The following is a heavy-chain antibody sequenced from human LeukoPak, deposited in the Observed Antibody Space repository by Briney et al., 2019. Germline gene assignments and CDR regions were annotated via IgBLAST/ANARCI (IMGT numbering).Heavy chain of an antibody. D-gene: IGHD6-13*01. V-gene: IGHV6-1*01. J-gene: IGHJ6*02. Sequence: SQTLSLTCAISGDSVSSNSAAWNWLRQSPSRGLEWLGRTYYRSKWYNDYAVSVKSRITINPDTSKNQFSLQLNSVTPEDTAVYYCARDPYSSSWYTVARYYYGMDVWGQGTTVTVSS. CDR2: TYYRSKWYN. CDR3: ARDPYSSSWYTVARYYYGMDV. CDR1: GDSVSSNSAA.